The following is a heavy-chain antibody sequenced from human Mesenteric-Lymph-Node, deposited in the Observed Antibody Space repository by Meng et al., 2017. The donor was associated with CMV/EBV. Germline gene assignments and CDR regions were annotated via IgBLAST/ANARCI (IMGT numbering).Heavy chain of an antibody. V-gene: IGHV3-48*03. Sequence: GESLKISCTASGFTFSSYEMNWVRQAPGKGLEWVSYISISGSTIYYADSVKGRFTISRDNAKNSLYLQMNSLRAEDTAVYYCARSNYDYVWGSYRFDYWGRGTLVTVSS. D-gene: IGHD3-16*02. CDR1: GFTFSSYE. J-gene: IGHJ4*02. CDR3: ARSNYDYVWGSYRFDY. CDR2: ISISGSTI.